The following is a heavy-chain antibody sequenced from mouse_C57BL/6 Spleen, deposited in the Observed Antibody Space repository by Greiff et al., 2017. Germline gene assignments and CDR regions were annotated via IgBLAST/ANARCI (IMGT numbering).Heavy chain of an antibody. V-gene: IGHV1-55*01. D-gene: IGHD2-3*01. CDR1: GYTFTSYW. J-gene: IGHJ3*01. Sequence: QVQLQQPGAELVKPGASVKMSCKASGYTFTSYWITWVKQRPGQGLEWIGDIYPGSGSTNYNEKFKSKATLTVDTSSRTAYMQLSSLTSEDSAVYYCARSYDGYSSFAYWGQGTLVTVSA. CDR2: IYPGSGST. CDR3: ARSYDGYSSFAY.